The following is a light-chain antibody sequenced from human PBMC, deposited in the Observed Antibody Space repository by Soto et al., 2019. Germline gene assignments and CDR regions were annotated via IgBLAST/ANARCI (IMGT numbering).Light chain of an antibody. Sequence: EIVMTQSPATLSLSPGDRATLSFRASESVSNNLAWYQQKAGQAPRLLIYGASTRATGIPARFSGSGSGTEFTLTISSLQSEDFAVYYCQQYSIWRTFGQGTKVDIK. J-gene: IGKJ1*01. CDR2: GAS. CDR3: QQYSIWRT. V-gene: IGKV3-15*01. CDR1: ESVSNN.